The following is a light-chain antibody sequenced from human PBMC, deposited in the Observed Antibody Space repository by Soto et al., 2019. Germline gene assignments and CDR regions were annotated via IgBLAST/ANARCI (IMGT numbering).Light chain of an antibody. V-gene: IGKV1D-8*03. CDR2: KAS. CDR1: QGISSY. J-gene: IGKJ1*01. Sequence: VIWMTQSPSLLSASTGDRVTISCRMSQGISSYLAWYQHKPGKAPNLLIYKASNLESGVPSRFSGSGSGTEFTLTISSLQPDDFATYYCQQYKSHSRTFGQGTKVDIK. CDR3: QQYKSHSRT.